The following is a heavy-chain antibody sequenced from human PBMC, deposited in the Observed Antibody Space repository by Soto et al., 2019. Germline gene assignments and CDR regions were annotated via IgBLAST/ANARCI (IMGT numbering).Heavy chain of an antibody. CDR3: AKRRPQYFDD. V-gene: IGHV3-23*01. Sequence: EVQLLESGGGFIQPGGSPKLSCAASGFTFTNYAMAWVRQAPGKGLEWVSFITGSGFDTYTADSVRGRFTVSRDNSRNTLYLQMDGLGVEDTAVYYCAKRRPQYFDDWGQGTLVTVSP. CDR2: ITGSGFDT. J-gene: IGHJ4*02. CDR1: GFTFTNYA.